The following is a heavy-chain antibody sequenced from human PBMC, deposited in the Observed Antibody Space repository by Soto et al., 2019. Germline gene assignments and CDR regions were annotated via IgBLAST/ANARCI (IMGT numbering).Heavy chain of an antibody. V-gene: IGHV3-33*01. J-gene: IGHJ6*02. Sequence: QVQLVESGGGVVQPGRSLRLSCAASGFTFSSYGMHWVRQAPGKGLAWVAVIWYDGSNKYYADSVKGRFTISRDNSKNALYLQMNSLRAEDTAVYYCARVLGSGWPYYYYYGMDVWGQGTTVTVSS. CDR1: GFTFSSYG. D-gene: IGHD6-19*01. CDR3: ARVLGSGWPYYYYYGMDV. CDR2: IWYDGSNK.